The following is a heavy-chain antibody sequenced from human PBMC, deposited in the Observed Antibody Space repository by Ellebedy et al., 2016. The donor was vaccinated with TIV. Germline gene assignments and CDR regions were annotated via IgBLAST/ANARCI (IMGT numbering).Heavy chain of an antibody. Sequence: GESLKISCAASGFTVSGIYMSWVRQAQGKEPECVSVLSSGGNTSYADSVKGRFTISRDISSNTVYLQMNSLRAEDTAVYYCAREAYDFRSGYQYWYFDLWGRGTLVTVSS. D-gene: IGHD3-3*01. CDR3: AREAYDFRSGYQYWYFDL. J-gene: IGHJ2*01. V-gene: IGHV3-53*01. CDR2: LSSGGNT. CDR1: GFTVSGIY.